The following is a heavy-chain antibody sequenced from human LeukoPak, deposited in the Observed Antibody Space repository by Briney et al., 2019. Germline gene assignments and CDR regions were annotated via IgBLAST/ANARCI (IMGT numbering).Heavy chain of an antibody. Sequence: GGSLRLSCAASGFTFSSYAMSWVRQAPGKGLEWVSAISGSGGSTYYADSVKGRFTSSRDNSKNTLYLQMNSLRAEDTAVCYCANLDIVVVVAATPDYWGQGTLVTVSS. D-gene: IGHD2-15*01. V-gene: IGHV3-23*01. CDR1: GFTFSSYA. CDR2: ISGSGGST. CDR3: ANLDIVVVVAATPDY. J-gene: IGHJ4*02.